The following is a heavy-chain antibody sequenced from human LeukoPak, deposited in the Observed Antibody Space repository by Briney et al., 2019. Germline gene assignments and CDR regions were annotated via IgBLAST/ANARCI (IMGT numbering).Heavy chain of an antibody. V-gene: IGHV4-61*01. J-gene: IGHJ4*02. CDR1: GGSVSNDSYY. D-gene: IGHD4-17*01. CDR3: ARGFAYGDTGSFDY. CDR2: IYYRGRP. Sequence: SETLSLTCSVSGGSVSNDSYYWSWIRQPPGMRLEWIGYIYYRGRPNYNPTLKSRVTLSVDTSKNQFSLKVNSVTAADTAVYYCARGFAYGDTGSFDYWGQGTLVTVSS.